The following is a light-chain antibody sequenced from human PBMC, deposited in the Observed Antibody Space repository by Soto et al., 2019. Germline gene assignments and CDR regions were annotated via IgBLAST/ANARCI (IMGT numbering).Light chain of an antibody. CDR3: QQYNSYPWT. Sequence: DIQMTQSPSTLSASVGDRVTITCRASQNINSWLAWYLQKPGKAPKLLIYDASNLESGVPSRFSGGGSGTEFTLNISSLQPDDFATYYCQQYNSYPWTFGQGTKVDIK. CDR2: DAS. V-gene: IGKV1-5*01. J-gene: IGKJ1*01. CDR1: QNINSW.